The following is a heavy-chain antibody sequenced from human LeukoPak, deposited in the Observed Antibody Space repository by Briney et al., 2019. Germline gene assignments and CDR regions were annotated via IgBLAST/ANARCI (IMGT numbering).Heavy chain of an antibody. Sequence: GGSLTLSSEVYGFTFSRSAMSWLLQAPGKGLEWVSGISISGESTYYADSVQGRFTISRDNSKNTVYLQMFSLRVEDTAMYYCAKEEVPNDYWGQGILVTVSS. CDR1: GFTFSRSA. CDR2: ISISGEST. D-gene: IGHD2-2*01. V-gene: IGHV3-23*01. J-gene: IGHJ4*02. CDR3: AKEEVPNDY.